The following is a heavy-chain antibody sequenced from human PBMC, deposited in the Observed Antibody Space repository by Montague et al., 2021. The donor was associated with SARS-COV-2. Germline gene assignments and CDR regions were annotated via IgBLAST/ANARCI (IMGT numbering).Heavy chain of an antibody. V-gene: IGHV4-4*08. CDR1: GDSISNYY. CDR2: INPNGAT. J-gene: IGHJ4*02. Sequence: SETLSLTCAVSGDSISNYYWTWIRQPPGKGLEYIGWINPNGATDYNPSFKIRVTLSVDTVNTQLSLTLRYMSAADTAFYYCARYYKPRSPGRPDFDYWGQGTLVTVSS. D-gene: IGHD3-10*01. CDR3: ARYYKPRSPGRPDFDY.